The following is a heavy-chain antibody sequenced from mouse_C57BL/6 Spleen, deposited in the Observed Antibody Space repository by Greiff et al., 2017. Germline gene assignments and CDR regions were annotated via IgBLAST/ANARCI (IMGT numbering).Heavy chain of an antibody. V-gene: IGHV1-82*01. CDR3: LDSSGTYAMDY. CDR1: GYAFSSSW. Sequence: QVQLQQSGPELVKPGASVKISCKASGYAFSSSWMNWVKQRPGKGLEWIGRIYPGDGDTNYNGKFKGKATLTAAKSSSTAYMQLSSLTYEDSAVYFCLDSSGTYAMDYWGQGTSVTVSS. J-gene: IGHJ4*01. D-gene: IGHD3-2*02. CDR2: IYPGDGDT.